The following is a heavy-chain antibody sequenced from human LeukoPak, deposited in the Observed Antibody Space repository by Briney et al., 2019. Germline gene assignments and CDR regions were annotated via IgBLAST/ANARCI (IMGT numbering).Heavy chain of an antibody. CDR3: ARVGWELLGPFDH. D-gene: IGHD1-26*01. CDR1: GGSISNYY. J-gene: IGHJ4*02. CDR2: IYYSGST. Sequence: SETLSLTCIVSGGSISNYYWSWIRQPPGKGLEYIGYIYYSGSTNYNPSLKSRVTISVDRSKNQFSLKLRSVIAADTAVYYCARVGWELLGPFDHWGQGTLVTVSS. V-gene: IGHV4-59*01.